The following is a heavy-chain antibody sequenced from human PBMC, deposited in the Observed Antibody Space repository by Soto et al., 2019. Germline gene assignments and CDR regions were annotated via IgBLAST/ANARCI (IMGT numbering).Heavy chain of an antibody. CDR3: ARGRDGYNLNWFDP. Sequence: TSQTLCVTWSVSGGTITSGGDHWLWIRQPPGKGLEWIGYIYYTGSTYYNPSLKRRVTISPDTSKNQFSLKLSSVTAADTAVYYCARGRDGYNLNWFDPWGQGTLVTSPQ. V-gene: IGHV4-31*02. D-gene: IGHD5-12*01. CDR1: GGTITSGGDH. CDR2: IYYTGST. J-gene: IGHJ5*02.